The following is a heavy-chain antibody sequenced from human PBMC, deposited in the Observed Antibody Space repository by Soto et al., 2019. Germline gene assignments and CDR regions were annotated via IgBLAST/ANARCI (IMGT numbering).Heavy chain of an antibody. Sequence: QVQLQESGPGLVKPSETLSLTCTVSGGSISSYYWSWLRQPQGKGLEVIGYIYYSGSTKDNPSLKCRVTISVDTSKKLFSLKLSSVTAADTAVYYCARGVPVADDDVFDIWGQGTMVTLSS. CDR1: GGSISSYY. CDR3: ARGVPVADDDVFDI. CDR2: IYYSGST. V-gene: IGHV4-59*01. D-gene: IGHD2-2*01. J-gene: IGHJ3*02.